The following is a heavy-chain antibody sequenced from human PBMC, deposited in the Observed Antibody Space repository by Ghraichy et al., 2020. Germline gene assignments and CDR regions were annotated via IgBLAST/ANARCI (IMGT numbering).Heavy chain of an antibody. D-gene: IGHD3-10*01. J-gene: IGHJ5*02. V-gene: IGHV4-30-2*01. Sequence: SQTLSLTCVVSGGSISSCGFSWNWIRQPPGKGLEWIGYIYYSGNTYYNPSLKSRVTISVDRSKNQFSLKLRSPTAADTAVYYCVKSGASGSYKWFDPWGQGTLVNVAS. CDR1: GGSISSCGFS. CDR2: IYYSGNT. CDR3: VKSGASGSYKWFDP.